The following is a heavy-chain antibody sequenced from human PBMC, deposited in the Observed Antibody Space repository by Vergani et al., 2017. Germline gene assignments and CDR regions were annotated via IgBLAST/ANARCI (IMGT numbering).Heavy chain of an antibody. Sequence: EVQLVQSGAEVKKPGATVKISCKVSGYTFTDYYMHWVQQAPGKGLEWMGLVYPEDGETIYAEKFQGRVTITADTSTDTAYMELSSLRSEDTAVYYCATDLVGATNGFYFSLSEWGQGTLVTVSS. D-gene: IGHD1-26*01. V-gene: IGHV1-69-2*01. J-gene: IGHJ4*02. CDR3: ATDLVGATNGFYFSLSE. CDR1: GYTFTDYY. CDR2: VYPEDGET.